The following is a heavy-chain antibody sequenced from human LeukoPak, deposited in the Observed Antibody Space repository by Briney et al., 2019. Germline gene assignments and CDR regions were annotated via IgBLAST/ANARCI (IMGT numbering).Heavy chain of an antibody. J-gene: IGHJ3*02. Sequence: RASETLSLTCTVSGGSISSGGYYWSWLRQHPGKGLEWIGYIYHSGSTNYNPSLKSRVTISVDKSKNQFSLKLSSVIAADTAVYYCAGLIPDSSGYYQGDAFDIWGQGTMVTVSS. V-gene: IGHV4-31*09. CDR3: AGLIPDSSGYYQGDAFDI. D-gene: IGHD3-22*01. CDR2: IYHSGST. CDR1: GGSISSGGYY.